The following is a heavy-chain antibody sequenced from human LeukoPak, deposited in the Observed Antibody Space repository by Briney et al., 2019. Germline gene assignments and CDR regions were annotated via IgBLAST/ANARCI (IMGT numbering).Heavy chain of an antibody. CDR2: IIPIFGTA. V-gene: IGHV1-69*13. CDR1: GGTFSSYA. D-gene: IGHD3-9*01. J-gene: IGHJ5*02. Sequence: SVKVSCKASGGTFSSYAISWVRQAPGQGLEWMGGIIPIFGTANYAQKFQGRVTITADESTSTAYMELSSLRSEDTAVYYCARDKGVLRYFDWFRNWFDPWGQGTLVTVSS. CDR3: ARDKGVLRYFDWFRNWFDP.